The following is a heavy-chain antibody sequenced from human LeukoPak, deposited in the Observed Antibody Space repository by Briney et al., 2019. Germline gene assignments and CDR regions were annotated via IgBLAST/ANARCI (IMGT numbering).Heavy chain of an antibody. CDR3: ERYRYFDYYMDV. CDR1: GGSFSGYY. Sequence: SETLSLTCPVYGGSFSGYYWSWIRQPPGKGLEWIGEINHSGSTNYNPSLKSRVTISVDTSKNQFSLKLSSVTAADTAVYYCERYRYFDYYMDVWGKGTTVTISS. D-gene: IGHD3-9*01. V-gene: IGHV4-34*01. J-gene: IGHJ6*03. CDR2: INHSGST.